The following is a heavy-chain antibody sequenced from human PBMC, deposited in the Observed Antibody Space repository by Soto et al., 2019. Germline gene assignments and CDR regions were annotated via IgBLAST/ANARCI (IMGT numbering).Heavy chain of an antibody. CDR1: GGSFSGYY. D-gene: IGHD6-19*01. V-gene: IGHV4-34*01. CDR3: ARGPPYSSGWYPT. CDR2: INHSGST. Sequence: PSETLSLTCAVYGGSFSGYYWSWIRQPPGKGLEWIGEINHSGSTNYNPSLKSRVTISVDTSKNQFSLKPSSVTAADTAVYYCARGPPYSSGWYPTWGQGTLVTVSS. J-gene: IGHJ5*02.